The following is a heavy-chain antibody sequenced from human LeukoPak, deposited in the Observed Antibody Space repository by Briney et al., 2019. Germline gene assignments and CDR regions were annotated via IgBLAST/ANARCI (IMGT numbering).Heavy chain of an antibody. CDR1: GFTFSSYA. J-gene: IGHJ5*02. V-gene: IGHV3-30-3*01. D-gene: IGHD3-10*01. CDR3: ARDHIPMVLENWFDP. Sequence: GGSLRLSCAASGFTFSSYAMHWVRQAPGKGLEWVAVISYDGSNKYYADSVKGRFTISRDTSKSTLYLQLNSLRPEDTAVYYCARDHIPMVLENWFDPWGQGTLVTVSS. CDR2: ISYDGSNK.